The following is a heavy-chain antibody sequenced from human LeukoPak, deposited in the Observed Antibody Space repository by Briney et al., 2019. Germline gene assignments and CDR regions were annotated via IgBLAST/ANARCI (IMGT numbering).Heavy chain of an antibody. CDR3: ARGALSGCDY. Sequence: SETLSLTCTVSGGSISRDYWSWIRQPPGKGLEWIGYIYYSGSTNYNPPLKSRVTISVDTSKNQFSLKLSSVTAADTAVYYCARGALSGCDYWGQGTLVTVSS. V-gene: IGHV4-59*12. CDR1: GGSISRDY. J-gene: IGHJ4*02. CDR2: IYYSGST. D-gene: IGHD1-26*01.